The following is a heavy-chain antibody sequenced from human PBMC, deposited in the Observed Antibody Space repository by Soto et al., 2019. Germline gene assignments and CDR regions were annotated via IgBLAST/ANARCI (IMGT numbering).Heavy chain of an antibody. J-gene: IGHJ4*02. V-gene: IGHV5-10-1*01. CDR1: GYSFTSYW. Sequence: GESLKISCKGSGYSFTSYWISWVRQMPGKGLEWMGRIDPSDSYTNYSPSFQGHVTISADKSISTAYLQWSSLKASDTAMYYCARHDQYDILTGNHFDYWGQGTLVTVS. CDR3: ARHDQYDILTGNHFDY. CDR2: IDPSDSYT. D-gene: IGHD3-9*01.